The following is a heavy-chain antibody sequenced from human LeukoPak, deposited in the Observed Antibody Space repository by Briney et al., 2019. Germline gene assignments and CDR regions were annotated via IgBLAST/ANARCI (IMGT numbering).Heavy chain of an antibody. CDR2: ISANNGNT. J-gene: IGHJ4*02. CDR3: ARDPYDSSGGDRFDY. CDR1: GYTFTTYA. Sequence: ASVKVSCKASGYTFTTYAMNWVRQAPGQGLEWMGWISANNGNTNYAQKLQGRVTMTIDTSTSTAYMELRSLRSDDTAVYYCARDPYDSSGGDRFDYWGQGTLVIVSS. V-gene: IGHV1-18*01. D-gene: IGHD3-22*01.